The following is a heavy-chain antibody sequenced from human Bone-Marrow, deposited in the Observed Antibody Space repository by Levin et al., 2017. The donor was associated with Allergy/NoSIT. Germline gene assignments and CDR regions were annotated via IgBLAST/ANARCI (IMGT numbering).Heavy chain of an antibody. V-gene: IGHV3-15*01. Sequence: GGSLRLSCAASGFNFVTAWMSWVRQAPGKGLEWVGRIKSKYEDGTTDYAAPVKGRFTISRDDSETTLYLQMNSLKTEDTGVYYCTTDYFLIGSGGNSHLWDYWGQGTLVTVSS. D-gene: IGHD6-19*01. CDR3: TTDYFLIGSGGNSHLWDY. J-gene: IGHJ4*02. CDR1: GFNFVTAW. CDR2: IKSKYEDGTT.